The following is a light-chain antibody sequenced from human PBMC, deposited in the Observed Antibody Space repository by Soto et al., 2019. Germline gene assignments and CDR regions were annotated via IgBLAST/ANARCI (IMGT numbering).Light chain of an antibody. CDR1: QSVSSNY. V-gene: IGKV3-20*01. Sequence: EIVLTQSPGTLSFSPGERATLSCRASQSVSSNYLAWYQQKPGQAPRLLIYGASSRATGIPDRFSGSGSGTDFTLTVSRLEPEDFSVFYCQQYGNSPPTVGQGTKVDIK. J-gene: IGKJ2*01. CDR2: GAS. CDR3: QQYGNSPPT.